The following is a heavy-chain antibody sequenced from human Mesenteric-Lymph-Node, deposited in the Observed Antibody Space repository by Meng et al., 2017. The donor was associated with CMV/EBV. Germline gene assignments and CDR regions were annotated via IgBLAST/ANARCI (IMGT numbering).Heavy chain of an antibody. CDR1: GSTFTDYY. CDR3: ARDFTMIGVTRGGFDY. D-gene: IGHD3-22*01. CDR2: IDPSGSSM. J-gene: IGHJ4*02. V-gene: IGHV3-11*01. Sequence: GESLKISCAASGSTFTDYYMIWIRQAPGEGLEWVSYIDPSGSSMNYADSVKGRFTISRDNAKNSLYLQMNSLRAEDTALYYCARDFTMIGVTRGGFDYWGQGTLVTVSS.